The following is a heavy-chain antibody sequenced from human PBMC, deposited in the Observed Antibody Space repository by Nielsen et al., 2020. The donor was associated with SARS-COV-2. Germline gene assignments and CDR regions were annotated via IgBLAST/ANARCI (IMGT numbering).Heavy chain of an antibody. Sequence: SETLFLTCTVSGDSITSGGSHWSWIRHHPSRGLEWLGFTSYDGNTYSNPSLESRLIISVDTSENQFSLRLNSVTAADTAIYFCARGAAWFDPWGQGTRATVSS. V-gene: IGHV4-31*03. CDR3: ARGAAWFDP. CDR2: TSYDGNT. CDR1: GDSITSGGSH. J-gene: IGHJ5*02. D-gene: IGHD2-15*01.